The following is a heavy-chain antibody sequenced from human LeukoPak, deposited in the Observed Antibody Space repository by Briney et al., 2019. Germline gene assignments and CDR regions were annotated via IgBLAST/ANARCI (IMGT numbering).Heavy chain of an antibody. D-gene: IGHD3-3*01. J-gene: IGHJ4*02. CDR3: ARAYDFWSGYYPPDY. Sequence: GRSLRLSCAASGFTFSSYSMNWVRQAPGKGLEWVSYISSSSSTIYYADSVKGRFTISRDNAKNSLYLQINSLRAEDTAVYYCARAYDFWSGYYPPDYWGQGTLVTVSS. CDR1: GFTFSSYS. CDR2: ISSSSSTI. V-gene: IGHV3-48*01.